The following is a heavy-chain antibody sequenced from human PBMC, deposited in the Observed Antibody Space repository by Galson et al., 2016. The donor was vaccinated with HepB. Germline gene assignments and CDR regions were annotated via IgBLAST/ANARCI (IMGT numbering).Heavy chain of an antibody. V-gene: IGHV3-7*01. Sequence: SLRLSCAASGFTVSRHWMSWVRQAPGKGLQWVASIKQDGSERYKLGSVKGRFTIPTDNARNSLYLQMNSLRDEDPAVYYCARGPDYGADIDYIDFWGQGTLVTVSS. D-gene: IGHD3-16*01. CDR2: IKQDGSER. J-gene: IGHJ4*02. CDR3: ARGPDYGADIDYIDF. CDR1: GFTVSRHW.